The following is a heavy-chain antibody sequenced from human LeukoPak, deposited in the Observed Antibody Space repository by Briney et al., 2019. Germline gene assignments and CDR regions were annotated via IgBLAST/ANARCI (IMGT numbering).Heavy chain of an antibody. CDR3: AKDLLDSSSWSYFDY. Sequence: GGSLRLSCAASGFTFSSYAMSWVRQAPGKGLEWVSAISGSGGSTYYADSVKGRFTISRDNSKSTLYLQMNSLRAEDTAVYYCAKDLLDSSSWSYFDYWGQGTLVTVSS. CDR1: GFTFSSYA. CDR2: ISGSGGST. D-gene: IGHD6-13*01. J-gene: IGHJ4*02. V-gene: IGHV3-23*01.